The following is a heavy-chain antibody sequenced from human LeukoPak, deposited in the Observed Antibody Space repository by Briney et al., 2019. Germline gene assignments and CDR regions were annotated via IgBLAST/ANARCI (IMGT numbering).Heavy chain of an antibody. CDR1: DGSFSGYY. Sequence: SETLSLTCAVYDGSFSGYYWSWIRLPPGKGLEWIGEINHSGSTNYNPSLKSRVTISVDKPKNQFSLKLSSVTAADTAVYYCARVQVDTAMAYYYGMDVWGQGTTVTVSS. CDR3: ARVQVDTAMAYYYGMDV. V-gene: IGHV4-34*01. CDR2: INHSGST. D-gene: IGHD5-18*01. J-gene: IGHJ6*02.